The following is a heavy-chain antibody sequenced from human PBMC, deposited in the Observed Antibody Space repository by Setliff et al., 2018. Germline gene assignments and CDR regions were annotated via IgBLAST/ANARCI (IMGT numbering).Heavy chain of an antibody. CDR3: AGDPPRSDWRLDS. J-gene: IGHJ4*02. CDR2: IFYDGSEK. D-gene: IGHD1-26*01. Sequence: SLRLSCAASGFTFSTYAMHWVRQAPGKGLEWVGYIFYDGSEKYYADSVKGRFTISRDNSKNTVYLEMNNLRAEDTAVYYCAGDPPRSDWRLDSWGQGTLVTVSS. CDR1: GFTFSTYA. V-gene: IGHV3-33*08.